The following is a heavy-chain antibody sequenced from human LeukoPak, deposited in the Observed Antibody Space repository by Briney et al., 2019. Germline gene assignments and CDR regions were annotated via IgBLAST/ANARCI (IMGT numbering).Heavy chain of an antibody. V-gene: IGHV3-23*01. D-gene: IGHD5-18*01. J-gene: IGHJ4*02. CDR1: AFTFSTFA. CDR3: AKGRTGFSYGYGIDY. Sequence: PGGSLRLYCAASAFTFSTFAMSRHRPAPGMGLKWFSSISTSDGTTYYADSVKGRFTISRDNSTTTLYLQMNSLRAEDAAIYYCAKGRTGFSYGYGIDYWGQGTLVTVFS. CDR2: ISTSDGTT.